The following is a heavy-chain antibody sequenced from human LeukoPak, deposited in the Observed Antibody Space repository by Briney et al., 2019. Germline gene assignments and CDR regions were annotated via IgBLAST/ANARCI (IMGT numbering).Heavy chain of an antibody. CDR2: IYYSGST. Sequence: PSETLSLTCTVSGGSISSYYWSWIRQPPGKGLEWIGYIYYSGSTNYNPSLKSRVTIPVDTSKNQFSLKLSSVTAADTAVYYCARARIAAAGRPPGYYFDYWGQGTLVTVSS. CDR3: ARARIAAAGRPPGYYFDY. J-gene: IGHJ4*02. CDR1: GGSISSYY. V-gene: IGHV4-59*01. D-gene: IGHD6-13*01.